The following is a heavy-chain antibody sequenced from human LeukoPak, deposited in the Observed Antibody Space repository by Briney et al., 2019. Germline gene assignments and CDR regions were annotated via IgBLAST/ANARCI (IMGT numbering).Heavy chain of an antibody. CDR2: MNHSGST. CDR3: ARVSKYFGSGSHWYFDP. CDR1: SGSFSAYY. V-gene: IGHV4-34*01. Sequence: SETLSLTCAVSSGSFSAYYWIWIRQPPGKGLEWIGEMNHSGSTNYNPSLKSRVAISADTSKNQFSLKLSSVTAADTAVYYCARVSKYFGSGSHWYFDPWGRGTLVSVSS. J-gene: IGHJ2*01. D-gene: IGHD3-10*01.